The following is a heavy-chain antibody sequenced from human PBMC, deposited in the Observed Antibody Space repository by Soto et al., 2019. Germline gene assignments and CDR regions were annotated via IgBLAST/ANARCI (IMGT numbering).Heavy chain of an antibody. CDR1: GFTFSSYS. J-gene: IGHJ6*02. Sequence: PGGSLRLSCAASGFTFSSYSMNWVRQAPGRGLEWVSSISSSSSYIYYADSVKGRFTISRDNAKNSLYLQMNSLRAEDTAVYYCARDIDDDFWSGYLDPYGMDVWGQGTTVTVSS. V-gene: IGHV3-21*01. D-gene: IGHD3-3*01. CDR2: ISSSSSYI. CDR3: ARDIDDDFWSGYLDPYGMDV.